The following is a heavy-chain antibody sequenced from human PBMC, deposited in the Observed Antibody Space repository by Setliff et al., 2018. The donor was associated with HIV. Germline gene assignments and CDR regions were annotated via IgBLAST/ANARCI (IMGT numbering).Heavy chain of an antibody. V-gene: IGHV4-28*06. D-gene: IGHD2-2*01. CDR3: ARKGSSSRAQEYYYDF. CDR2: IYYSGST. J-gene: IGHJ4*02. CDR1: GGSISTSNW. Sequence: ETLSLTCTVSGGSISTSNWWGWIRQTPGKGLEWIGYIYYSGSTNYNPSLKSRVTMSLDTSKNQFSLMLNSVPALDTAVYYCARKGSSSRAQEYYYDFWGQGTLVTVSS.